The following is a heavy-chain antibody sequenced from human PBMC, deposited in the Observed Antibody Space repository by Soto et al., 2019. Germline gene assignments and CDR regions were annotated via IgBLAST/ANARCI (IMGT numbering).Heavy chain of an antibody. Sequence: EVQLAESGGALVQPGRSLRLSCVASGFTFDDYAIHWVRQTPGKGLEWVSGLTWNGEVIGYADSVKGRFTISRDNAKNSLNLEMNSLRPEDTALYYCVKDSESSGYLTHLDYWSQGTLVTVSS. J-gene: IGHJ4*02. CDR1: GFTFDDYA. CDR2: LTWNGEVI. CDR3: VKDSESSGYLTHLDY. V-gene: IGHV3-9*01. D-gene: IGHD3-22*01.